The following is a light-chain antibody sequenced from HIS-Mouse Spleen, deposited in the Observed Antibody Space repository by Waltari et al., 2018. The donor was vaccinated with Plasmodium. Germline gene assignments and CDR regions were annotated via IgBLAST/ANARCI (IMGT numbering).Light chain of an antibody. V-gene: IGLV3-10*01. Sequence: SYELTQPPSVSVSPGQTARITCSGDALPKKYAYWYQQKSGQAPGLVIYEDSKRPSGFPERFSGSSSGTMATLTISGAQLEDEADYYCYSTDSSGNHRVFGGGTKLTVL. CDR1: ALPKKY. CDR3: YSTDSSGNHRV. J-gene: IGLJ3*02. CDR2: EDS.